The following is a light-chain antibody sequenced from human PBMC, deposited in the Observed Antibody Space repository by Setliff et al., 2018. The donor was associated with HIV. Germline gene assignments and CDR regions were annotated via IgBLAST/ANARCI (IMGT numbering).Light chain of an antibody. J-gene: IGLJ2*01. Sequence: QSALTQPPSVSAAPGQKVTISCSGSSSNIGNNYVSWYQQLPGTAPKLLIYDNNKRPSGIPDRFYGSKSGTSATLGITGLQTGDEADYYCGTWDSSLSGVIFGGGTKVTVL. CDR2: DNN. CDR3: GTWDSSLSGVI. CDR1: SSNIGNNY. V-gene: IGLV1-51*01.